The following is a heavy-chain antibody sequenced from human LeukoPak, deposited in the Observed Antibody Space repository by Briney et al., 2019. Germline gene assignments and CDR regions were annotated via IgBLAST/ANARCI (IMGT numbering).Heavy chain of an antibody. CDR3: AGGSSADP. Sequence: GGSLRLSCAASGFTFSNYGMHWVRQAPGKGLEWVAVILHDESNKYYADSVKGRFTISRDKSKNTLYLQMNSLRAEDTAVYYCAGGSSADPWGQGTLVTVSS. V-gene: IGHV3-30*03. CDR2: ILHDESNK. J-gene: IGHJ5*02. CDR1: GFTFSNYG. D-gene: IGHD3-16*01.